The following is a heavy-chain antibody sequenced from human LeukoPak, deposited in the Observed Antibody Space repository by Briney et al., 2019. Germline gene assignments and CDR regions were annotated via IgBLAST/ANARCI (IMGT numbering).Heavy chain of an antibody. Sequence: SETLSLTCTVSGGSISTYYWSWIRQPPGKGLEWIGYIYYSGSTNYNPSLKSRVTISVDTSKNQFSLKLSSVTAADTAVYYCAREPPCSSTTCYRGDAFDIWGQGTMVTVSS. V-gene: IGHV4-59*01. D-gene: IGHD2-2*02. CDR2: IYYSGST. CDR1: GGSISTYY. CDR3: AREPPCSSTTCYRGDAFDI. J-gene: IGHJ3*02.